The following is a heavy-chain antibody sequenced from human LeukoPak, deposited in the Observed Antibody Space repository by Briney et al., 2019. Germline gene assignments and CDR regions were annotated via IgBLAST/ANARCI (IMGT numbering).Heavy chain of an antibody. CDR2: ISTGSSYI. V-gene: IGHV3-21*01. CDR3: ATGTEETTVVTPCY. CDR1: GFTFSRYW. Sequence: PGGSLRLSCTASGFTFSRYWMTWVRQAPGKGLEWVSSISTGSSYIHYADSVKGRFTISRDNAKNSLYLQMNSLRAEDTAVYYCATGTEETTVVTPCYWGRGTLVTVSS. J-gene: IGHJ4*02. D-gene: IGHD4-23*01.